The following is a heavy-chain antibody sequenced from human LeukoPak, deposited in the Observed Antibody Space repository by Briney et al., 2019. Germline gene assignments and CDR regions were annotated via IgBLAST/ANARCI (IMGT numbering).Heavy chain of an antibody. V-gene: IGHV4-39*01. CDR1: GGSISSGGYY. Sequence: PSETLSLTCTVSGGSISSGGYYWSWIRQPPGKGLEWIGSIYYSGSTYYNPSLKSRVTISVDTSKNQFSLKLSSVTAADTAVYYCARHGTAAGNYYYYYYGMDVWGQGTTVTVSS. J-gene: IGHJ6*02. CDR3: ARHGTAAGNYYYYYYGMDV. D-gene: IGHD6-13*01. CDR2: IYYSGST.